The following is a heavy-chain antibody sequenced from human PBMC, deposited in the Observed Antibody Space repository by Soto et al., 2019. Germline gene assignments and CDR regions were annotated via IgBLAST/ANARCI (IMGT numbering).Heavy chain of an antibody. Sequence: QVQLVQSEAKVKNPGSSVKVSCKALGGSFSSYAINWVRQAPGQGLEWMGGSIPIFGAPNYPQKFQGRVTITADRSTSTTYMELSSLRSEDTAVYYCARDLRSSDYSNNAQSVDWGQGTLVTVSS. CDR1: GGSFSSYA. CDR3: ARDLRSSDYSNNAQSVD. V-gene: IGHV1-69*06. J-gene: IGHJ4*02. D-gene: IGHD4-4*01. CDR2: SIPIFGAP.